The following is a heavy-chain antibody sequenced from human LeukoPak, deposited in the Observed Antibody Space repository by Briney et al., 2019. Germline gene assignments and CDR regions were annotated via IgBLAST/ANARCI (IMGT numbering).Heavy chain of an antibody. V-gene: IGHV3-23*01. CDR1: GFTFSSYA. CDR3: AKSKTPYCSSTYCLMFDY. D-gene: IGHD2-2*01. CDR2: ISGSGGGST. Sequence: PGGSLRLSCAASGFTFSSYAMSWVRQAPGKGLEWVSGISGSGGGSTYDADSVKGRFTISRDSSKNTLYLQMNSLRAEDTAVYYCAKSKTPYCSSTYCLMFDYWGQGALVTVSS. J-gene: IGHJ4*02.